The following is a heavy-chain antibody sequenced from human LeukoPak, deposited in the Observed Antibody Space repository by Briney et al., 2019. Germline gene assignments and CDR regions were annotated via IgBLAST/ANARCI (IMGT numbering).Heavy chain of an antibody. CDR3: ARLVLDAFDI. Sequence: SETLSLTCTVSGGSISSYYWSWIRQPPGKGLEWIGYIYYSGSTNYNPSLKSRVTISVDTSKNQFSLKLSSVTAADTAVYYCARLVLDAFDIWGQGTMVTVSS. J-gene: IGHJ3*02. CDR1: GGSISSYY. V-gene: IGHV4-59*01. CDR2: IYYSGST.